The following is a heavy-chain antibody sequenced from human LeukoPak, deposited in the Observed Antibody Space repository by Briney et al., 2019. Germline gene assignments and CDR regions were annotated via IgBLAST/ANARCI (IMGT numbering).Heavy chain of an antibody. Sequence: ASETLSLTCTVSGGSISSSSYYWGWIRQPPGKGLEWIGYIYYSGSTNYNPSLKSRVTISVDTSKNQFSLKLSSVTAADTAVYYCARGDGNYAFDIWGQGTMVTVSS. CDR1: GGSISSSSYY. CDR3: ARGDGNYAFDI. D-gene: IGHD4-23*01. V-gene: IGHV4-61*05. CDR2: IYYSGST. J-gene: IGHJ3*02.